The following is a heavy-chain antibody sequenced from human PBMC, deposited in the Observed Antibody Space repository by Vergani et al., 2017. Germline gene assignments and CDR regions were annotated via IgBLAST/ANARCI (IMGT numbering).Heavy chain of an antibody. V-gene: IGHV4-39*01. CDR3: ARGGTGEDVLRFLEWLPRRYYFDY. CDR1: GASVSSSVSSSGYS. J-gene: IGHJ4*02. CDR2: IYDNEIT. D-gene: IGHD3-3*01. Sequence: QVRLQESGPGLVKPSETLSLTCTVSGASVSSSVSSSGYSWGWLRQPPGKGLEWIGSIYDNEITYYNPSLKSRVTISVDTSKNQFSLKLRSVTAADTAVYYCARGGTGEDVLRFLEWLPRRYYFDYWGQGTLVTVSS.